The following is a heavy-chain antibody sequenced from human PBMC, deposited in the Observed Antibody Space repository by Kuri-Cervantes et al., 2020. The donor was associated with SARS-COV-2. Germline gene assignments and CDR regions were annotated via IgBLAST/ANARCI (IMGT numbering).Heavy chain of an antibody. CDR1: GGSISSSSYY. CDR2: IYYSGSA. CDR3: ARPESFGIVVVPAAIPVSFTDWYFDL. V-gene: IGHV4-39*01. D-gene: IGHD2-2*02. Sequence: SETLSLTCTVSGGSISSSSYYWGWIRQPPGKGLEWIGSIYYSGSAYYNPSLKSRVTISVDTSKNQFSLKLSSVTAADTAVYYCARPESFGIVVVPAAIPVSFTDWYFDLWGRGTLVTVSS. J-gene: IGHJ2*01.